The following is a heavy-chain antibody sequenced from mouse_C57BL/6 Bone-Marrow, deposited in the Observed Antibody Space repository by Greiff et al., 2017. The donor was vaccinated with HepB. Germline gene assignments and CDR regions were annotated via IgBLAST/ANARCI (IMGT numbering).Heavy chain of an antibody. CDR3: ARGWLLRKAYYAMDY. D-gene: IGHD2-3*01. V-gene: IGHV5-4*03. J-gene: IGHJ4*01. Sequence: EVMLVESGGGLVKPGGSLKLSCAASGFTFSSYAMSWVRQTPEKRLEWVATISDGGSYTYYPDNVKGRFTISRDNAKNNLYLQMSHLKSEDTAMYYCARGWLLRKAYYAMDYWGQGTSVTVSS. CDR1: GFTFSSYA. CDR2: ISDGGSYT.